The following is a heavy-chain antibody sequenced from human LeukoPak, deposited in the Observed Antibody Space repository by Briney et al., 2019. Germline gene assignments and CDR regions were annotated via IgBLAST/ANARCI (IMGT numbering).Heavy chain of an antibody. CDR3: ARHKGGSSEFDY. CDR2: IYYSGST. J-gene: IGHJ4*02. CDR1: GGSISSSSYY. Sequence: SETLSLTCTVSGGSISSSSYYWDWIRQPPGKGLEWIGCIYYSGSTYYNPSLKSRVTISVDTSKNQFSLKLSSVTAADTAVYFCARHKGGSSEFDYWGQGTLVTVSS. D-gene: IGHD1-26*01. V-gene: IGHV4-39*01.